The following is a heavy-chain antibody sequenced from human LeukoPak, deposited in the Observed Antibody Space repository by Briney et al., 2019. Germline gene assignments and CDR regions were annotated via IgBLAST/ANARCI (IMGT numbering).Heavy chain of an antibody. Sequence: KPSDTLSLTCAVYGGSFSGYYWSWIRHPPGKGLEWIGEINHSGSTNYIPSLKSRVTISVDTSKNQFSLKLSSVTAADTAVYYCARGRRYNRHNYYYYGMDVWGQGTTVTVSS. V-gene: IGHV4-34*01. D-gene: IGHD1-1*01. CDR3: ARGRRYNRHNYYYYGMDV. CDR2: INHSGST. J-gene: IGHJ6*02. CDR1: GGSFSGYY.